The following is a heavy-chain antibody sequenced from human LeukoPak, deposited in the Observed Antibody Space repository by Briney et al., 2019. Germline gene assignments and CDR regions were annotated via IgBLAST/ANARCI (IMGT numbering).Heavy chain of an antibody. Sequence: PGGSLRLSCASSGFIFSAYAMSWVRQAPGKGLEWVSAISASGGSTYYADSVQGRFTIFRDNSKNTLYLQMNSLRADDTAVYYCAKSPSAWGDVWGQGTTVTVSS. J-gene: IGHJ6*02. D-gene: IGHD7-27*01. V-gene: IGHV3-23*01. CDR2: ISASGGST. CDR3: AKSPSAWGDV. CDR1: GFIFSAYA.